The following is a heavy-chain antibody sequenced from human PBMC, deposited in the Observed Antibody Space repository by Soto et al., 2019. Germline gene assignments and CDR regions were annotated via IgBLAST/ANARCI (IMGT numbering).Heavy chain of an antibody. CDR1: GGSISSYY. CDR3: ARVDGEWDAFDI. J-gene: IGHJ3*02. CDR2: IHDSGST. D-gene: IGHD3-10*01. V-gene: IGHV4-59*01. Sequence: VQLQESGPGLVKPSETLSLTCTVSGGSISSYYWGWIRQPPGQGLEWIGYIHDSGSTNYNPSLKRRVTISVNTSKTQFSLKLNYVTAADSAVYYCARVDGEWDAFDIWGQGTMVTVSS.